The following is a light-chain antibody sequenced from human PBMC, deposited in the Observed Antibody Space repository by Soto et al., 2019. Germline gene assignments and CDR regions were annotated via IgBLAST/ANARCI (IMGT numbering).Light chain of an antibody. CDR2: SNN. V-gene: IGLV1-44*01. Sequence: QSVLTQPPSASGTPGQTVTISCSGSTSNIGSNAVDWYQQLPGTAPKVLIYSNNQRPSGVPDRIFGSMSGTSASLAISGLQSEDEADYYCATWDDSLRGWVFGGGTKVTVL. CDR3: ATWDDSLRGWV. J-gene: IGLJ3*02. CDR1: TSNIGSNA.